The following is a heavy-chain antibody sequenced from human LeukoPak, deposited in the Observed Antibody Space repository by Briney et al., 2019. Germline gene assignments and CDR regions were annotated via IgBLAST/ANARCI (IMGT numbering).Heavy chain of an antibody. CDR2: ISGSGGST. Sequence: AGGSLRLSCAASGFTFSSYAMSWVRQAPGKGLEWVSAISGSGGSTYYADSVKGRFTISRDNSKNTLYLQMNSLRAEDTAVYYCANVVGATAKYYFDYWGQGTLVTVSS. V-gene: IGHV3-23*01. CDR3: ANVVGATAKYYFDY. CDR1: GFTFSSYA. J-gene: IGHJ4*02. D-gene: IGHD1-26*01.